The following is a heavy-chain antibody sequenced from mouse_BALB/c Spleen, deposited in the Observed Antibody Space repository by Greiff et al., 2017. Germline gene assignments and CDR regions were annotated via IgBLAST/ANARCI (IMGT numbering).Heavy chain of an antibody. J-gene: IGHJ1*01. CDR2: IYPGDGDT. CDR3: ARNGGSIDWYFDV. V-gene: IGHV1-82*01. D-gene: IGHD1-1*01. Sequence: VQLQQSGPELVKPGASVKISCKASGYAFSSSWMNWVKQRPGQGLEWIGRIYPGDGDTNYNGKFKGKATLTADKSSSTAYMQLSSLTSVDSAVYFCARNGGSIDWYFDVWGAGTTVTVSS. CDR1: GYAFSSSW.